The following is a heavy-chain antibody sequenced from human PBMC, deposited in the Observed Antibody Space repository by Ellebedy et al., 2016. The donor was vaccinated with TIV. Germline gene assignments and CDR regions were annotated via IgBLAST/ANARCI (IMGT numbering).Heavy chain of an antibody. CDR1: GFTFSSYG. D-gene: IGHD1-26*01. Sequence: GESLKISCAASGFTFSSYGMHWVRQAPGKGLEWVAVIWYDGSNKYYADSVKGRFTISRDNSKNTLYLQMNSLRAEDTAVYYCASGWELPDAFDIWGQGTMVTVSS. J-gene: IGHJ3*02. CDR2: IWYDGSNK. CDR3: ASGWELPDAFDI. V-gene: IGHV3-33*08.